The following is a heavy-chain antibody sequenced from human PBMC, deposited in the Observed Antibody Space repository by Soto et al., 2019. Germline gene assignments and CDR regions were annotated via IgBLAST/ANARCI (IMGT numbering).Heavy chain of an antibody. CDR1: RGTFSHFG. CDR3: AIDESDDYVWGSFPS. J-gene: IGHJ4*02. V-gene: IGHV1-69*13. CDR2: IMPSSDTP. D-gene: IGHD3-16*01. Sequence: GASVKVSCKTSRGTFSHFGISWVRQAPGQGLEWMGGIMPSSDTPNNAQRFKGRIIISADESTSTADMELSRLRSDDTAVYSGAIDESDDYVWGSFPSWGQGTPVTVSS.